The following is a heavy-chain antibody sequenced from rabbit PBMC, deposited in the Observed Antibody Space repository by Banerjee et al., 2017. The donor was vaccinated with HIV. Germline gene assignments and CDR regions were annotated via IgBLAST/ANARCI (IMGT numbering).Heavy chain of an antibody. V-gene: IGHV1S45*01. Sequence: QEQLEESGGDLVKPEGSLTLTCTASGFSFSNKYVMCWVRQAPGKGLEWIACIYAGSNGSTYYASWAKGRFTISKTSSTTVTLQMTSLTAADTATYFCARGSSGYYRYYFDLWGQGTLVTVS. D-gene: IGHD1-1*01. CDR1: GFSFSNKYV. J-gene: IGHJ4*01. CDR3: ARGSSGYYRYYFDL. CDR2: IYAGSNGST.